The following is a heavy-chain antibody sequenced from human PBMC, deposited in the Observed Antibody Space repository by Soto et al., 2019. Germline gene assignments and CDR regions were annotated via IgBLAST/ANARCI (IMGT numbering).Heavy chain of an antibody. D-gene: IGHD3-22*01. Sequence: PSETLSLTCTVSGGSISSTNHYWGWIRQPPGKGLEWIGDIYYSGMTRYNPSLKSRVTISVDTSMNQFSLKMSSVTAADTAVYYCARHGYYYDSTGYYYFVWGQGTVVTSPQ. CDR2: IYYSGMT. V-gene: IGHV4-39*01. J-gene: IGHJ4*02. CDR1: GGSISSTNHY. CDR3: ARHGYYYDSTGYYYFV.